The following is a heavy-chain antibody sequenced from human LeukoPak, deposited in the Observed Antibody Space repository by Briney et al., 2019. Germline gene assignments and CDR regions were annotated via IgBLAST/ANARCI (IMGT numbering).Heavy chain of an antibody. Sequence: GASVKVSCKASGYTFTSYDINWVRQATGQGLEWMGWMNPNSGNTGYAQKFQGRVTMTRNTSISTAYMELSSLRSEDTAVYYCAGDYSGEWEQLTGWWFDPWGQGTLVIVSS. CDR1: GYTFTSYD. J-gene: IGHJ5*02. CDR3: AGDYSGEWEQLTGWWFDP. CDR2: MNPNSGNT. D-gene: IGHD1-26*01. V-gene: IGHV1-8*01.